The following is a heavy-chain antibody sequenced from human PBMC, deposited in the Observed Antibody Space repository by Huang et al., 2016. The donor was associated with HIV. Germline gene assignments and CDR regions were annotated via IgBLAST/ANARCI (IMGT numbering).Heavy chain of an antibody. CDR2: VSFDGGNK. CDR1: GFTFNEFG. J-gene: IGHJ4*02. V-gene: IGHV3-30*03. D-gene: IGHD2-8*02. Sequence: QVHLVESGGGVVRPGKSLRLSCSASGFTFNEFGMHWIRQAPGKGWEWWAGVSFDGGNKFDTDSVRCRLTISRDNSRKMLFLQRSRLSFEDTAVYYCARESLRSTFTPVWYYFDSWGQGTWVTVSS. CDR3: ARESLRSTFTPVWYYFDS.